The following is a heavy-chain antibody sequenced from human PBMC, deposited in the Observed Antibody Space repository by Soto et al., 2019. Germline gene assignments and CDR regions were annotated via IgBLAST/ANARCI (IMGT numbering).Heavy chain of an antibody. CDR2: IIPIFGTA. CDR3: APLVVTAMSTALDWFDP. D-gene: IGHD2-21*02. CDR1: GGTFSSYA. V-gene: IGHV1-69*13. J-gene: IGHJ5*02. Sequence: SGKVSCKASGGTFSSYAISWVRQAPGQGLEWMGGIIPIFGTANYAQKFQGRVTITADESTSTAYMELSSLRSEDTAVYYCAPLVVTAMSTALDWFDPWGQGTLVTVSS.